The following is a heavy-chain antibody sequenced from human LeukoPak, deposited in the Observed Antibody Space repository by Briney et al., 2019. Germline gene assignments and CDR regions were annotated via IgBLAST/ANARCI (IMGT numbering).Heavy chain of an antibody. J-gene: IGHJ4*02. Sequence: PGGSLRLSCAASGFTFSNYWMAWVRQAPGKGLEWVANIKRDGSEKSYVDSVTGRFTISRDNAKNTVYLQMNRLRAEDTGVYYCGRDHGSGGDCWGQGTLVTVSS. D-gene: IGHD1-26*01. CDR3: GRDHGSGGDC. V-gene: IGHV3-7*01. CDR2: IKRDGSEK. CDR1: GFTFSNYW.